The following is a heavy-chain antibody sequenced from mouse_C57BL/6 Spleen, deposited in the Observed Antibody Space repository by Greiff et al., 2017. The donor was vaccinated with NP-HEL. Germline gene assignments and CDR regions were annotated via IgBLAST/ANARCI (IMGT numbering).Heavy chain of an antibody. CDR2: IDPETGGT. Sequence: VKLQESGAELVRPGASVTLSCKASGYTFTDYEMHWVKQTPVHGLEWIGAIDPETGGTAYNQKFKGKAILTADKSSSTAYMELRSLTSEDSAVYYCTRGGTGPFDYWGQGTTLTVSS. J-gene: IGHJ2*01. CDR3: TRGGTGPFDY. CDR1: GYTFTDYE. V-gene: IGHV1-15*01. D-gene: IGHD4-1*01.